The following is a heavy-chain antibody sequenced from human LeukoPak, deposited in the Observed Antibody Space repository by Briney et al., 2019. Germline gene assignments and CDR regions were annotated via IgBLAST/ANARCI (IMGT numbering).Heavy chain of an antibody. CDR2: INPNSGGT. D-gene: IGHD3-10*01. Sequence: ASVKVSCKASGYTFTGYYIHWVRQAPGQGLECMGWINPNSGGTNYAQKFQGRFTMTRDTSLSTAYMELRRLRSDGTAVCYGARGGSGSYFSWLDPWGQGTLVTVSS. CDR1: GYTFTGYY. V-gene: IGHV1-2*02. J-gene: IGHJ5*02. CDR3: ARGGSGSYFSWLDP.